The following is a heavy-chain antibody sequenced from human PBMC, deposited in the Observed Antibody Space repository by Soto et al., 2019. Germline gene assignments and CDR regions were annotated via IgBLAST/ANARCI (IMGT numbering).Heavy chain of an antibody. CDR2: IYYSGST. D-gene: IGHD3-16*01. Sequence: SETLSLTCTVSGGSISSGDYYWSWIRQHPGKGLEWIGYIYYSGSTYYNPSLKSRVIISVDTSKNQFSLKLSSVTAADTAVYYCARRWGYDAFDIWGQGTMVTVSS. J-gene: IGHJ3*02. CDR1: GGSISSGDYY. CDR3: ARRWGYDAFDI. V-gene: IGHV4-31*03.